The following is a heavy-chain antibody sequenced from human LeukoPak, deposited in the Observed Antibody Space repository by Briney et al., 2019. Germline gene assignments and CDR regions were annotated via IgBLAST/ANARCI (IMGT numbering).Heavy chain of an antibody. Sequence: GGSLRLSCAASGFTFSSYAMSWVRQAPGKGLEWVAVISYDVSNKYYADSVKGRFTISRDNSKNTLYLQMNSLRAEDTAVYYCARGTYGSGSYYTPYYYYGMDVWGQGTTVTVSS. CDR3: ARGTYGSGSYYTPYYYYGMDV. CDR2: ISYDVSNK. J-gene: IGHJ6*02. D-gene: IGHD3-10*01. CDR1: GFTFSSYA. V-gene: IGHV3-30*04.